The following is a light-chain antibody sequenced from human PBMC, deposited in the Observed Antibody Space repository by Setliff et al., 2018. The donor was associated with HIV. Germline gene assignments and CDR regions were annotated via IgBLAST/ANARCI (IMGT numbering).Light chain of an antibody. CDR3: TSYTSSRTVV. V-gene: IGLV2-14*01. CDR1: SSDIGGYNY. Sequence: ALTQPASVSGSPGQSITISCTGTSSDIGGYNYVSWYQHHPGKAPKLMIYEVTNRPSGVSDRFSGSKSGNMASLTISGLQAEDEATYYCTSYTSSRTVVFGGGTKVTVL. CDR2: EVT. J-gene: IGLJ2*01.